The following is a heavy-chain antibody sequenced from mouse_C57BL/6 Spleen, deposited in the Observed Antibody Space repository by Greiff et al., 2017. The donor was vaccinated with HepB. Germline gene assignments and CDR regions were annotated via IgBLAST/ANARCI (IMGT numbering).Heavy chain of an antibody. J-gene: IGHJ4*01. CDR2: IYPGSGST. CDR3: ASHYDYEWDSNYYAMDY. D-gene: IGHD2-4*01. CDR1: GYTFTSYW. Sequence: VQLQQSGAELVKPGASVKMSCKASGYTFTSYWITWVKQRPGQGLEWIGDIYPGSGSTNYNEKFKSKATLTVDTSSSTAYMQLSSLTSEDSAVYYCASHYDYEWDSNYYAMDYWGQGTSVTVSS. V-gene: IGHV1-55*01.